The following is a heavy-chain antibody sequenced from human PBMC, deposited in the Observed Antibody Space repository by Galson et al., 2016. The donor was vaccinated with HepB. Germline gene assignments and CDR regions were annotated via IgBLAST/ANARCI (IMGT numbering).Heavy chain of an antibody. CDR3: ARGGYCSSTRCQDNYYYYGMDV. CDR2: LNWNGGRT. J-gene: IGHJ6*02. V-gene: IGHV3-20*04. D-gene: IGHD2-2*01. Sequence: SLRLSCAASGFTFDDYAMSWVRQVPGKGLEWVSGLNWNGGRTGYVDSVKGRFTLSRDNAKNSLYLQMNSLRVEDTARYYCARGGYCSSTRCQDNYYYYGMDVWGQGTTVTVSS. CDR1: GFTFDDYA.